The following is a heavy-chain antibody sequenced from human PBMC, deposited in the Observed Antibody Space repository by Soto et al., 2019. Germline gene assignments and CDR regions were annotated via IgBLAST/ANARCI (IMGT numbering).Heavy chain of an antibody. V-gene: IGHV3-11*01. J-gene: IGHJ4*02. CDR3: ARRDYLDY. CDR1: GFTFNTSY. Sequence: QVQLVESGGGLVKPGGSLRLSCAASGFTFNTSYMYWIGQPPGKGLEWVSYITSSGSATYYADSVRGRFSISRDNAKNSVYLQMNSLTAEDTAVYYCARRDYLDYWGQGTLVTVAS. CDR2: ITSSGSAT.